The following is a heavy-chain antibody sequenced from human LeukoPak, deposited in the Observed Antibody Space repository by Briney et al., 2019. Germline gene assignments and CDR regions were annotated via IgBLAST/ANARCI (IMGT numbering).Heavy chain of an antibody. Sequence: GGSLRLSRGASGFSFSNYDMHWVRQAPGKGLEWVAIISYDGSKKYCADSVKGRFTISRDNSKNTVYLQMNSLRPEDTAVYYCVRDVIRRGQGTLVTVSP. J-gene: IGHJ4*02. CDR1: GFSFSNYD. D-gene: IGHD2/OR15-2a*01. V-gene: IGHV3-30-3*01. CDR3: VRDVIR. CDR2: ISYDGSKK.